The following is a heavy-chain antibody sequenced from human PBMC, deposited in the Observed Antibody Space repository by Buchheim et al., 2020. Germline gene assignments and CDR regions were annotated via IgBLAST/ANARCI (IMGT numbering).Heavy chain of an antibody. J-gene: IGHJ4*02. V-gene: IGHV5-10-1*01. CDR2: IDPSDSYT. CDR3: ARHPRLTGGLMTTHVDY. Sequence: EVQLVHSGAEVKKPGESLRISCKGSGYSSTSYWNSWVRQMPGKGLEWMGRIDPSDSYTNYSPSFQGYVTISADKSISTAYPQWSSLKASDTAMYYCARHPRLTGGLMTTHVDYGGQGTL. CDR1: GYSSTSYW. D-gene: IGHD1-14*01.